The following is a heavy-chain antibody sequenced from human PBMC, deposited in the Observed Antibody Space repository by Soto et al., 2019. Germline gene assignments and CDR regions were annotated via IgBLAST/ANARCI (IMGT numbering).Heavy chain of an antibody. J-gene: IGHJ4*02. D-gene: IGHD2-8*01. CDR2: ISASGDTT. Sequence: GSLRPSYAASGFTCIHYDLTCVRQAPGRGLEWVSAISASGDTTYYADSVKGRFTISRDNSKNTVFLQLNSLSAEDTAEFYCATYWTRTTCETYWGQGVLVTVSS. V-gene: IGHV3-23*01. CDR1: GFTCIHYD. CDR3: ATYWTRTTCETY.